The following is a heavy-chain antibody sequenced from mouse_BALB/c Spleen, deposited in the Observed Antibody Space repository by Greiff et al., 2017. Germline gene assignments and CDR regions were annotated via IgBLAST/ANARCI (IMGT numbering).Heavy chain of an antibody. D-gene: IGHD2-1*01. CDR3: ARGGNHY. V-gene: IGHV1-69*02. CDR1: GYTFTSYW. Sequence: VKLQQPGAELVKPGASVKLSCKASGYTFTSYWMHWVKQRPGQGLEWIGEIDPSDSYTNYNQKFKGKATLTVDKSSSTAYMQLSSLTSEDSAVYYCARGGNHYWGQGTTLTVSS. CDR2: IDPSDSYT. J-gene: IGHJ2*01.